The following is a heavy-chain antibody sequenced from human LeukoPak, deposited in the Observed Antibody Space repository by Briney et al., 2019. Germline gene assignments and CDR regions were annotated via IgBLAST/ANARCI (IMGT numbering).Heavy chain of an antibody. CDR3: ARGPYSSSWSAWFDP. D-gene: IGHD6-13*01. J-gene: IGHJ5*02. V-gene: IGHV3-48*03. CDR2: ISSTGSSI. Sequence: GGSLRLSCAASGFTFSSYEMNWVRQAPGKGLEWVSYISSTGSSIYYADSVKGPFTISRDNAKNSLYLQMNSLRAEDTAIYYCARGPYSSSWSAWFDPWGQGTLVTVSS. CDR1: GFTFSSYE.